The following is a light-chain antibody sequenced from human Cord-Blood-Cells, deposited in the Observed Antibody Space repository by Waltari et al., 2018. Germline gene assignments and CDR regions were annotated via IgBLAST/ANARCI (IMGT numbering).Light chain of an antibody. CDR3: QQYGSSPYT. Sequence: EIVLTQSPGTLSLSPGERATLSCRASQSVSSSYLAWYQQKAGQAPRLLLYGASSRATGIPDRVSGSGSGTDFTLTISRLEPEDFAVYYCQQYGSSPYTFGQGTKLEIK. CDR1: QSVSSSY. J-gene: IGKJ2*01. CDR2: GAS. V-gene: IGKV3-20*01.